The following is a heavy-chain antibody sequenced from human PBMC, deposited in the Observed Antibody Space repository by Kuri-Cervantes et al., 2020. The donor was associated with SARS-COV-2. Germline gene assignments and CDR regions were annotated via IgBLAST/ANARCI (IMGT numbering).Heavy chain of an antibody. CDR2: IYHSGST. Sequence: SETLSLTCAVSGGSISSGGYSWSWIRQPPGKGLEWIGYIYHSGSTYYNPSLKSRVTISVDRPKNQFSLKLSSVTAADTAVYYCARESIAVAGTGGFDPWGQGTLVTVSS. V-gene: IGHV4-30-2*01. J-gene: IGHJ5*02. CDR3: ARESIAVAGTGGFDP. CDR1: GGSISSGGYS. D-gene: IGHD6-19*01.